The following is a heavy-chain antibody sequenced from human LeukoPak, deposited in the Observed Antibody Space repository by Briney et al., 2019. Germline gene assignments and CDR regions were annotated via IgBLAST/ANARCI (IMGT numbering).Heavy chain of an antibody. J-gene: IGHJ2*01. CDR2: INHSGST. D-gene: IGHD3-3*01. V-gene: IGHV4-34*08. CDR1: GFTFSSYE. CDR3: SASAPTLLSYF. Sequence: GSLRLSCAASGFTFSSYEMNWVRQPPGKGLEWIGEINHSGSTNYNPSLKSRVTISVDTSKNQFSLKLSSVTAADTAVYYWSASAPTLLSYF.